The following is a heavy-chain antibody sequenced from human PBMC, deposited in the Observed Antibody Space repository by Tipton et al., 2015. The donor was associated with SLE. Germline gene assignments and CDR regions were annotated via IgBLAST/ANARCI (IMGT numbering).Heavy chain of an antibody. CDR3: AGDRGGESKV. V-gene: IGHV4-59*11. J-gene: IGHJ4*02. CDR2: IYYSGST. D-gene: IGHD3-16*01. CDR1: GDSISTHY. Sequence: TLSLTCTVSGDSISTHYWSWIRQPPGKGLEWVGHIYYSGSTRYDPSLNSRVTILVDTSKNQFSLWLTSVTAADTAVYFCAGDRGGESKVCGQGKLFTVSS.